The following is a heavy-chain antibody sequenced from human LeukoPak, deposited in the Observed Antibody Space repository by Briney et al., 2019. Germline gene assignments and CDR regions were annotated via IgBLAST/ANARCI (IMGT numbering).Heavy chain of an antibody. CDR1: GYTFTSYG. D-gene: IGHD5-18*01. J-gene: IGHJ3*02. Sequence: GASVKVSCKASGYTFTSYGISWVRQAPGQGLEWMGWISAYNGNTNYAQKLQGRVTMTTDTSTSTAYMELRSLRSDDTAVYYCARERDRYNYGNDAFDIWGQGTTVTVSS. CDR3: ARERDRYNYGNDAFDI. CDR2: ISAYNGNT. V-gene: IGHV1-18*01.